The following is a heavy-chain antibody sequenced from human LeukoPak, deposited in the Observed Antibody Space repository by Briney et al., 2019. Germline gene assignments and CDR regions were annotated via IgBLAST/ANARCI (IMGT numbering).Heavy chain of an antibody. Sequence: GRSLRLSCAASGFTFDDYAMHWVRQAPGKGLEWVSGISWNSGSIAYADSVKGRFTISRDNAKNSLYLQRNSLRAEDMALYCCARRAATGGRMDYWGQGTLVTVSS. CDR1: GFTFDDYA. CDR2: ISWNSGSI. CDR3: ARRAATGGRMDY. D-gene: IGHD6-25*01. J-gene: IGHJ4*02. V-gene: IGHV3-9*03.